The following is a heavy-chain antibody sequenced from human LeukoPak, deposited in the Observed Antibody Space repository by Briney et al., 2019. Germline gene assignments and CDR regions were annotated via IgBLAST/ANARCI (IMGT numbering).Heavy chain of an antibody. D-gene: IGHD3-10*01. CDR2: IRYDGSNK. J-gene: IGHJ5*02. CDR1: GFTFSNYG. Sequence: GGSLRLSCAASGFTFSNYGMHWVRQAPGKGLEWVAFIRYDGSNKSYADSVKGRFAISRDNSKNTLYLELHSLRTEDTAVYYCARARRSGGITMIRGVKDRGWFDPWGQGTLVTVSS. V-gene: IGHV3-30*02. CDR3: ARARRSGGITMIRGVKDRGWFDP.